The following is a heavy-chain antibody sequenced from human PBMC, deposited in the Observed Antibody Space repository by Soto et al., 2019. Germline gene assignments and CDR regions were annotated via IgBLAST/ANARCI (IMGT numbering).Heavy chain of an antibody. CDR2: LNTYGNT. CDR1: GGSISSYR. V-gene: IGHV4-4*07. Sequence: QVQLQESGPGLVRPSETLSLTCTVSGGSISSYRWSWIRQPAGKGLEWIGRLNTYGNTHYNPSLKSRVTVSVDTSRNQFVLTLRSVTAAYSAVYHCGRESGETWDYEASWGQGTPVTVSS. D-gene: IGHD1-7*01. CDR3: GRESGETWDYEAS. J-gene: IGHJ5*02.